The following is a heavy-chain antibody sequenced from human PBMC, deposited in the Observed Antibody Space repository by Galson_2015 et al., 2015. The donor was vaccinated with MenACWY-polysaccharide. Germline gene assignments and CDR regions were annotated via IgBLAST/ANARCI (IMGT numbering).Heavy chain of an antibody. V-gene: IGHV4-59*01. CDR2: IYYSGST. CDR3: ARDRVDTASNWFDP. Sequence: ETLSLTCTVSGGSISSYYWCWIRQPPGGGLEWIGYIYYSGSTNYNPSLKSRVTISVDTSKNQFSLKLSSVTAADTAVYYCARDRVDTASNWFDPWGQGTLVTVSS. J-gene: IGHJ5*02. D-gene: IGHD5-18*01. CDR1: GGSISSYY.